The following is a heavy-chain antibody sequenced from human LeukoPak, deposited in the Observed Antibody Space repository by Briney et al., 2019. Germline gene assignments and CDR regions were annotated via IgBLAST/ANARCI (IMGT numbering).Heavy chain of an antibody. J-gene: IGHJ4*02. D-gene: IGHD3-3*01. CDR3: AKGSVVYYDFWSGSYSDY. Sequence: PGGSLRLSCAASGFNFVTYTMNWVRQAPGKGLEWVSVIANSGETKYYADSVRGRFTISRDNSKNTLCLQMDSLRAEDTAIYYCAKGSVVYYDFWSGSYSDYWGQGTLVTVSS. CDR2: IANSGETK. V-gene: IGHV3-23*01. CDR1: GFNFVTYT.